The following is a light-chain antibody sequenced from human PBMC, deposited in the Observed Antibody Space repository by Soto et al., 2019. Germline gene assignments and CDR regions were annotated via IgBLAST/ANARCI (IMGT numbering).Light chain of an antibody. J-gene: IGKJ2*01. V-gene: IGKV1-39*01. CDR3: QQSYSTPYT. CDR2: AAS. Sequence: DIQMTQSPSSLSASVGDSVTITCRASQSSRNYLNWYQQIPGKAPKLLIYAASSLHSGVPSRFSGSASGTDFTLTISSLQPEDFATYYCQQSYSTPYTFGQGTKLEIK. CDR1: QSSRNY.